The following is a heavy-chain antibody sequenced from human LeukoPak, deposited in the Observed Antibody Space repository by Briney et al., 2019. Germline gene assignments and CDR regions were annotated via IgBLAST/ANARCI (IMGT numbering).Heavy chain of an antibody. J-gene: IGHJ4*02. CDR2: MYSVGTT. CDR1: GFIVSANF. D-gene: IGHD1-26*01. CDR3: ARDLSAYSYGFGGDC. Sequence: GGSLGLSCEASGFIVSANFMNWVRQAPGKGLEWVSVMYSVGTTYYADSVKGRFTVSRDPSKNTLYLQMDSLRVEDTAVYYCARDLSAYSYGFGGDCWGQGTRVIVSS. V-gene: IGHV3-66*01.